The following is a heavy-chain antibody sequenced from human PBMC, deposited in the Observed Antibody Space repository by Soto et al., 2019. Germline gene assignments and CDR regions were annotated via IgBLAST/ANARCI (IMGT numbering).Heavy chain of an antibody. J-gene: IGHJ6*02. D-gene: IGHD1-1*01. Sequence: QVQLVESGGGVVQPGRSLRHSCAASGFTLSRYGMHWVRQAPGKGLEWVAVISFEGNTQYYADSVKGRFTISRDNSKDPLSLQIHSLRPEDTAVYYCARGAEHQLLSRDYFYGMDVWGQGNTVSVSS. V-gene: IGHV3-30*05. CDR1: GFTLSRYG. CDR3: ARGAEHQLLSRDYFYGMDV. CDR2: ISFEGNTQ.